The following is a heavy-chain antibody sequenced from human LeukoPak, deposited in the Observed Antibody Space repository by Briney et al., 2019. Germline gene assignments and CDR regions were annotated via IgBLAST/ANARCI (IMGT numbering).Heavy chain of an antibody. CDR3: TKWSGFGDD. CDR1: GFTFSSNS. Sequence: GGSLRLSCAASGFTFSSNSMTWVRQTPGKGLEWVSGISGSGDSTFYADSVKGWFTISRDNSRNTLYLQMSSLRPEDTAVYYCTKWSGFGDDWGQGTLVTVSS. J-gene: IGHJ4*02. CDR2: ISGSGDST. D-gene: IGHD3-10*01. V-gene: IGHV3-23*01.